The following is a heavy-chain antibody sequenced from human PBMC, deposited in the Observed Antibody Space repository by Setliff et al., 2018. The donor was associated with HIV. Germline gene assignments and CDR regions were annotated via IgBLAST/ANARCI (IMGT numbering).Heavy chain of an antibody. V-gene: IGHV4-61*01. CDR1: GVSISSSSYY. CDR3: ARDNYYDSSGIDY. J-gene: IGHJ4*02. Sequence: LSLTCAVSGVSISSSSYYWSWIRQPPGKGLEWIGYIFYSGSTNYNPSLKSRVTISVDTSKSQFSLKLSSVTAADTAVYYCARDNYYDSSGIDYWGQGTLVTVSS. CDR2: IFYSGST. D-gene: IGHD3-22*01.